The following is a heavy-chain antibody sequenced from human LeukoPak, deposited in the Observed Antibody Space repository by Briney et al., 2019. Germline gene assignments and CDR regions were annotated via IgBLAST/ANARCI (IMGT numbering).Heavy chain of an antibody. Sequence: PSETLSLTCTVSGGSISSYYWSWIRQPPGKGLEWIGYIYYSGSTYYNPSLKSRVTISVDTSKNQFSLKLSSVTAADTAVYYCAGRFLEWLLDYWGQGTLVTVSS. V-gene: IGHV4-59*04. CDR1: GGSISSYY. J-gene: IGHJ4*02. D-gene: IGHD3-3*01. CDR3: AGRFLEWLLDY. CDR2: IYYSGST.